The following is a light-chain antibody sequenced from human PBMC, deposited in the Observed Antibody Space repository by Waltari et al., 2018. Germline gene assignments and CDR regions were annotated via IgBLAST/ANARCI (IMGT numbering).Light chain of an antibody. J-gene: IGKJ1*01. V-gene: IGKV1-5*03. CDR2: KEY. Sequence: DIEMTQSPSTLSASVGDRATISCRASQNIYNWLAWYQQKPGQATKLVISKEYSLQVGVPSRISGSGSGKEFTLTITSLQPDDFATYYCQQYNSLRRTFGQGTKVELK. CDR1: QNIYNW. CDR3: QQYNSLRRT.